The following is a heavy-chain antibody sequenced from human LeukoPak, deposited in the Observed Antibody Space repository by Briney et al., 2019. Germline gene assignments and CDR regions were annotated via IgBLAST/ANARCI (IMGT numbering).Heavy chain of an antibody. D-gene: IGHD3-9*01. V-gene: IGHV3-11*01. J-gene: IGHJ4*02. CDR3: ARTASYYDILTGSTYYFDY. CDR2: ISSSGSTI. CDR1: GFTFSDYY. Sequence: GGSLRLSCAAPGFTFSDYYMSWIRQAPGKGLEWVSYISSSGSTIYYADSVKGRFTISRDNAKNSLYLQMNSLRAEDTAVYYCARTASYYDILTGSTYYFDYWGQGTLVTVSS.